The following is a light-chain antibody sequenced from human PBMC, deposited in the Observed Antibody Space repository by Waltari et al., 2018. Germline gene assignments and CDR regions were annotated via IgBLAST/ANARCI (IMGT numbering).Light chain of an antibody. CDR2: TGL. J-gene: IGLJ2*01. CDR1: RSNVGSNA. Sequence: QSVLTQPPSASGTPGQTVTISCSGSRSNVGSNAVNWFQQPPGTAPKVVFPTGLRRASRGPDRCSATKSGTSASLAISELQSEGEAQYYCATWDDTQHGRVFGGGTKLTVL. V-gene: IGLV1-44*01. CDR3: ATWDDTQHGRV.